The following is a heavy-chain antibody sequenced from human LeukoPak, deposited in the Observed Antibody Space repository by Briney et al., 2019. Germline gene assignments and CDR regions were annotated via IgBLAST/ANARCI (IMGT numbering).Heavy chain of an antibody. CDR2: IYYSGST. CDR1: GGAISSYY. Sequence: PSETLSLTCSVSGGAISSYYWSWIRQPPGKGLEWIGYIYYSGSTNYNPSLKSRVTISIDRSENQFSLILRSVTAADTAVYYCARHYDILTGYYDYYYYYGMDVWGQGTTVTVSS. CDR3: ARHYDILTGYYDYYYYYGMDV. V-gene: IGHV4-59*08. D-gene: IGHD3-9*01. J-gene: IGHJ6*02.